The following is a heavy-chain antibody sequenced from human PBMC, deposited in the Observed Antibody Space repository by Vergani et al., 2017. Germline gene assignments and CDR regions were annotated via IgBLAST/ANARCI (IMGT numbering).Heavy chain of an antibody. D-gene: IGHD6-19*01. CDR3: ATYSSGWKFDY. CDR1: GFTFSSYW. V-gene: IGHV3-7*01. J-gene: IGHJ4*02. CDR2: IKQDGSEK. Sequence: EVQLVESGGGLVQPGGSLRLSCAASGFTFSSYWMSWVRQAPGKGLEWVANIKQDGSEKYYVDSVKGRFTISRDNAKTSLYLQMNSLRAEDTAVYYCATYSSGWKFDYWGQGTLVTVSS.